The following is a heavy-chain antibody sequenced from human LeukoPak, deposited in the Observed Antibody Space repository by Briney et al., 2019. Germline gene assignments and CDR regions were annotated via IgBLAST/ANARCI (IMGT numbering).Heavy chain of an antibody. CDR2: IYYSGST. D-gene: IGHD3-9*01. Sequence: SETLSLTCTVSGGSISSSSYYWGWIRQPPGKGLEWIGYIYYSGSTYYNPSLKSRVTISVDTSKNQFSLKLSSVTAADTAVYYCVGNDILDYFDYWGQGTLVTVSS. CDR1: GGSISSSSYY. CDR3: VGNDILDYFDY. V-gene: IGHV4-30-4*08. J-gene: IGHJ4*02.